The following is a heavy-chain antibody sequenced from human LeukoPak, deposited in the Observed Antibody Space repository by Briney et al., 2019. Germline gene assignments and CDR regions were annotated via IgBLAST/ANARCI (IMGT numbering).Heavy chain of an antibody. D-gene: IGHD6-19*01. CDR1: GGSISSYY. V-gene: IGHV4-39*01. CDR2: IYYSGST. CDR3: ASPGIAVAGTWY. Sequence: SETLSLTCTVSGGSISSYYWGWIRQPPGKGLEWIANIYYSGSTYYNPPLKSRVTISVDTSKNQFSLKLNSVTAADTAVYYCASPGIAVAGTWYWGQGTLVTVFS. J-gene: IGHJ4*02.